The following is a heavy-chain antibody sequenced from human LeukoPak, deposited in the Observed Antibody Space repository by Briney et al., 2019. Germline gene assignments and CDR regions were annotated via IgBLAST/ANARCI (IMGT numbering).Heavy chain of an antibody. Sequence: SETLSLTCAVSGGSISSGGYSWSWIRQPPGKGLEWIGYIYHSGSTYYNPSLKSRVTISVDRSKNQFSLKLSSVTAADTAVYYRARSNYYDSSGYYPAFDYWGQGTLVTVSS. CDR1: GGSISSGGYS. V-gene: IGHV4-30-2*01. CDR2: IYHSGST. J-gene: IGHJ4*02. CDR3: ARSNYYDSSGYYPAFDY. D-gene: IGHD3-22*01.